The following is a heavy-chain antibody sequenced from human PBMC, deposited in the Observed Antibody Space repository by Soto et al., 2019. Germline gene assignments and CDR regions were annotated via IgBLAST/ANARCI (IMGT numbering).Heavy chain of an antibody. CDR1: GGTFSSYT. Sequence: VKVSCKASGGTFSSYTISWVRQAPGQGLEWMGRIIPILGIANYAQKFQGRVTITADKSTSTAYMELSSLRSEDTAVYYCARLFSDAIDAFDIWGQGTMVTVS. J-gene: IGHJ3*02. CDR2: IIPILGIA. D-gene: IGHD3-10*01. CDR3: ARLFSDAIDAFDI. V-gene: IGHV1-69*02.